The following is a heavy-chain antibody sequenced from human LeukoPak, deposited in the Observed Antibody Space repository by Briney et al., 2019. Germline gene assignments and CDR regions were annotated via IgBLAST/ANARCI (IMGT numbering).Heavy chain of an antibody. CDR3: AKVATYYYDSSGYSDY. V-gene: IGHV3-23*01. J-gene: IGHJ4*02. D-gene: IGHD3-22*01. Sequence: GGSLRLSCAASGFTFSSYAMSWVRQAPGKGLEWVSAISGSGGSTYYADSVKGRFTISRDNSKNTLYLQMNSLRAEGTAVYYCAKVATYYYDSSGYSDYWGQGTLVTVSS. CDR1: GFTFSSYA. CDR2: ISGSGGST.